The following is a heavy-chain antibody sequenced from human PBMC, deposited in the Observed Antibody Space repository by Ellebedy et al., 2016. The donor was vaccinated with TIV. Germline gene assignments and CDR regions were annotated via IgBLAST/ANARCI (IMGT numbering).Heavy chain of an antibody. D-gene: IGHD2-21*02. CDR2: LYWDDDK. CDR1: GFSLSTNGVG. Sequence: FGPTLVKPTQTLTLTCTFSGFSLSTNGVGVGWIRQPPGEALEWLALLYWDDDKTYSPSLKSRLTITKDTSKNQVVLTMTNMDPVDTATYFCAHLSKTYCGGDCYIFDYWGQGTLVTVSS. J-gene: IGHJ4*02. CDR3: AHLSKTYCGGDCYIFDY. V-gene: IGHV2-5*02.